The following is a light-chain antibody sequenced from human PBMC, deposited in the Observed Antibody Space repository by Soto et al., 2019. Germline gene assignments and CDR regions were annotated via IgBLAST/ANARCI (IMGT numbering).Light chain of an antibody. J-gene: IGLJ2*01. CDR3: QVWDNISDHVV. CDR2: DDS. CDR1: YIGTKS. Sequence: SYELTQPPSVSVAPGQTAKITCGGNYIGTKSVHWYQQKPGQAPALVVYDDSVRPSGIPERFSGSNSGNTATPTISRVEAGDEADYYCQVWDNISDHVVFGGGTQLTVL. V-gene: IGLV3-21*02.